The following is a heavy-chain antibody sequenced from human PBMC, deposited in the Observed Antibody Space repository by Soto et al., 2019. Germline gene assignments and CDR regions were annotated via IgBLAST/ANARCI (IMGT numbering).Heavy chain of an antibody. CDR3: ARDATLRY. V-gene: IGHV4-38-2*02. Sequence: PSETLSLTCAVSGYSISSGYYWGWLRQPPGKGLEWIGSIYYTGRTNYNPSLKSRLSISVDTSKKQFSLQLSSVTAADTAIYYCARDATLRYWGHGTLVTVSS. CDR1: GYSISSGYY. J-gene: IGHJ4*01. D-gene: IGHD2-15*01. CDR2: IYYTGRT.